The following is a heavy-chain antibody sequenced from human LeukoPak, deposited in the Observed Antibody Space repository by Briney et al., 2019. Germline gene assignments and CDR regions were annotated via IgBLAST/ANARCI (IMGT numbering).Heavy chain of an antibody. V-gene: IGHV4-4*07. CDR3: ARECSGGSCYPYYFDY. CDR1: GGSISSYY. CDR2: IYTSGST. Sequence: SETLSLTCTVSGGSISSYYWSWIRQPAGKGLGWIGRIYTSGSTNYNPSLKSRVTMPVDTSKNQFSLKLSSVTAADTAVYYCARECSGGSCYPYYFDYWGQGTLVTVSS. J-gene: IGHJ4*02. D-gene: IGHD2-15*01.